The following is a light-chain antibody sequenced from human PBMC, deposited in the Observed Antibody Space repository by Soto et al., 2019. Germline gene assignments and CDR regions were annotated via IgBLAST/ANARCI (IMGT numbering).Light chain of an antibody. CDR1: SSDVGDYPY. CDR3: SSYSTRSTLEV. J-gene: IGLJ2*01. CDR2: EVT. Sequence: QPVLTQPASVSGSPGQSITISCTGTSSDVGDYPYVSWYQQHPGKAPKLIISEVTYRPSGISNRFSGSKSGNTASLTISGLQAEDEADYYCSSYSTRSTLEVFGGGTKLTVL. V-gene: IGLV2-14*01.